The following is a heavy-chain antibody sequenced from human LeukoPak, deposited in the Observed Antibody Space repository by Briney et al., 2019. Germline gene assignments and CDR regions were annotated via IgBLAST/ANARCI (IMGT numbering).Heavy chain of an antibody. D-gene: IGHD3-22*01. CDR3: ARDITMIVVVPFY. CDR2: ISAYNGNT. J-gene: IGHJ4*02. CDR1: GYTFTSYG. Sequence: ASVKVSCKASGYTFTSYGISWVRQAPGQGLEWMGWISAYNGNTNYAQKLQGGVTMTTHTPTSTAYMELRSLRSDDTPVYYCARDITMIVVVPFYWGQGTLVTVSS. V-gene: IGHV1-18*01.